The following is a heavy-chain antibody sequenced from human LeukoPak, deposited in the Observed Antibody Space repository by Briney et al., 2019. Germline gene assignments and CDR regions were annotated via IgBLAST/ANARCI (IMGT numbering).Heavy chain of an antibody. CDR1: GGSISSSSYY. J-gene: IGHJ4*02. CDR2: IYTSGST. Sequence: PSETLSLTCTVSGGSISSSSYYWSWIRQPAGTGLEWIGRIYTSGSTNYNPSLKSRVTMSVDTSKNQFSLKLSSVTAADTAVYYCARDLSGGSGGYWGQGTLVTVSS. D-gene: IGHD2-15*01. V-gene: IGHV4-61*02. CDR3: ARDLSGGSGGY.